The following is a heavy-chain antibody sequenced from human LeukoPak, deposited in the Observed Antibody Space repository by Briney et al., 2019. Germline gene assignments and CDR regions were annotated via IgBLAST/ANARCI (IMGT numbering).Heavy chain of an antibody. V-gene: IGHV4-34*01. CDR3: AGGRMWYSSGWYYFDY. CDR1: GGSFSGYY. D-gene: IGHD6-19*01. Sequence: SETLSLTCAVYGGSFSGYYWSWIRQPPGKGLEWIGEINHSGSTNYNPSLKSRVTISVDTSKNQFSLKLSSVTAADTAVYYCAGGRMWYSSGWYYFDYWGQGTLVTVSS. CDR2: INHSGST. J-gene: IGHJ4*02.